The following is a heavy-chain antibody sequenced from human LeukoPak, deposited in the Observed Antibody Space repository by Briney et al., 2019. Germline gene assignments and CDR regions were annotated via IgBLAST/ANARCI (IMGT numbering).Heavy chain of an antibody. CDR1: GFIFSSYG. Sequence: KPGGSLRLSCSASGFIFSSYGMSWVRQAPGKGLEWVGRIESKTDGGTTNYAAPVKGRFTISTDDSKNTLYLQMNFLQTEDTALYYCTTPRTTSGYLNGFDTWGQGTMVTVSS. D-gene: IGHD3-22*01. J-gene: IGHJ3*02. CDR3: TTPRTTSGYLNGFDT. V-gene: IGHV3-15*04. CDR2: IESKTDGGTT.